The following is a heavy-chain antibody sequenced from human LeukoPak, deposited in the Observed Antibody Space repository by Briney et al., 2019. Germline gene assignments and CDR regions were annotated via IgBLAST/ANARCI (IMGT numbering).Heavy chain of an antibody. J-gene: IGHJ4*02. CDR1: GGSISSGGYS. Sequence: PLETLSLTCAVSGGSISSGGYSWSWIRQPPGKGLEWIGYIYHSGSTYYNPSLKSRVTISVDRSKNQFSLKLSSVTAADTAVYYCAARGDSSGPQSWGQGTLVTVSS. CDR3: AARGDSSGPQS. CDR2: IYHSGST. D-gene: IGHD3-22*01. V-gene: IGHV4-30-2*01.